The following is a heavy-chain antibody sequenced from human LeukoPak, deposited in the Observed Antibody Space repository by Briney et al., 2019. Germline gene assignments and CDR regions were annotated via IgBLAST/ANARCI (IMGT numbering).Heavy chain of an antibody. CDR1: GYTFISYA. J-gene: IGHJ4*02. CDR3: ASGSEWLLPTGYYFDY. D-gene: IGHD3-3*01. CDR2: IIPILGIA. Sequence: ASVKVSCKASGYTFISYAMNWVRQAPGQGLEWMGRIIPILGIANYAQKFQGRVTITADKSTSTAYMELSSLRSEDTAVYYCASGSEWLLPTGYYFDYWGQGTLVTVSS. V-gene: IGHV1-69*04.